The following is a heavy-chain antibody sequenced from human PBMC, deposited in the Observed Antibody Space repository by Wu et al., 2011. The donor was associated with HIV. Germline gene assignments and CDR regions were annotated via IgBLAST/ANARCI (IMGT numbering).Heavy chain of an antibody. CDR3: ARSSSWYGDYYEF. CDR2: ITPFNGGR. D-gene: IGHD6-13*01. V-gene: IGHV1-18*01. J-gene: IGHJ4*01. CDR1: GYTFNMYG. Sequence: QVQLAQSGVEVKKPGASVKVSCKASGYTFNMYGFSWVRQAPGQGLEWMGWITPFNGGRNYAQKFQNRVNMSTDISTSTVYMELRSLTSDDTAIYFCARSSSWYGDYYEFWGPEPWSPSP.